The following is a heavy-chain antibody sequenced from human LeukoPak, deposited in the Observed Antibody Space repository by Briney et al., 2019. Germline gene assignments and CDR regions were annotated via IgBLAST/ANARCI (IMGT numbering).Heavy chain of an antibody. Sequence: SETLSLTCTVSGGSISSYYWSWIRQPPGKGLEWIGYIYYSGSTNYNPSLKSRVTISVDTSKNQFSLKLSSVTAADTAVYSCARSRSGWSAFDIWGQGTMVTVSS. D-gene: IGHD6-19*01. CDR1: GGSISSYY. V-gene: IGHV4-59*08. CDR3: ARSRSGWSAFDI. J-gene: IGHJ3*02. CDR2: IYYSGST.